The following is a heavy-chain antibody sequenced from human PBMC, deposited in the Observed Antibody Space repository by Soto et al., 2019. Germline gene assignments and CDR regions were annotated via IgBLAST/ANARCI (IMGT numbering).Heavy chain of an antibody. D-gene: IGHD5-12*01. CDR2: INHSGST. CDR1: GGAFIGYY. V-gene: IGHV4-34*01. Sequence: SETLSLTCAVYGGAFIGYYWIFIRHAPVKWLEWIGEINHSGSTNYNPSLKSRVTISVDTSKNQFSLKLSSVTAADTAVYYCARAGLERWLHQKSVFDYWGQGTLVTVSS. J-gene: IGHJ4*02. CDR3: ARAGLERWLHQKSVFDY.